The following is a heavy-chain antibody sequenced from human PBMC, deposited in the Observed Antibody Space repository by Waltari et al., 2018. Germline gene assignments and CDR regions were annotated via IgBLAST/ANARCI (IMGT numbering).Heavy chain of an antibody. V-gene: IGHV4-34*01. CDR3: ARSITMVRGGKLDY. CDR2: TNHSGST. J-gene: IGHJ4*02. D-gene: IGHD3-10*01. Sequence: QVQLQQWGAGLLKPSETLSLTCAVYGGSFSGYYWSWIRQPPGKGLEWIGETNHSGSTNYNPALKSRVTISVDTSKNQFSLKLSSVTAADTAVYYCARSITMVRGGKLDYWGQGTLVTVSS. CDR1: GGSFSGYY.